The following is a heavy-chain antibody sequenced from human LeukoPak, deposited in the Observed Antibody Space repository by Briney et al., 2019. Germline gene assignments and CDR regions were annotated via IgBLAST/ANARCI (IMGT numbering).Heavy chain of an antibody. V-gene: IGHV3-11*01. CDR2: ISSSGSI. CDR3: AREYMDV. J-gene: IGHJ6*03. Sequence: PGGSLRLSCAASGFTFSDNYMSWIRQAPGKGLEWVSYISSSGSIYYADSVKGRFTISRDNAKNSLYLQMNSLRAEDTAVYYCAREYMDVWGKGTTVTISS. CDR1: GFTFSDNY.